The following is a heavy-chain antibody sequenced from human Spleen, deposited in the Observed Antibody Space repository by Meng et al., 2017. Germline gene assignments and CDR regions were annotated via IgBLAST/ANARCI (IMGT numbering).Heavy chain of an antibody. V-gene: IGHV4-31*03. D-gene: IGHD3-22*01. CDR1: RGSISSSSYY. Sequence: QLQLQDSVPGLVEPSGGPSLTCTVVRGSISSSSYYWGWIRQLPGKGLEWIAYIHYSGSTYYSPSLKSRVTISVDTSKNQLSLKLSSMTAADTAVYYCARYVFDSSSLYSNWFDPWGQGTLVTVSS. J-gene: IGHJ5*02. CDR2: IHYSGST. CDR3: ARYVFDSSSLYSNWFDP.